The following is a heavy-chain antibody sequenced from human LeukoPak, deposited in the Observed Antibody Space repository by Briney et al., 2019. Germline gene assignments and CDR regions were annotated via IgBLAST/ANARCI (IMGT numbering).Heavy chain of an antibody. CDR1: GFTFTSHW. Sequence: GGSLRLSCSASGFTFTSHWMTWVRQAPGKGLEWVSAISGSGGSTYYADSVKGRFTISRDNSKNTLYLQMNSLRAEDTAVYYCAKDDGDYHYYYYYGMDVWGQGTTVTVSS. D-gene: IGHD4-17*01. J-gene: IGHJ6*02. CDR3: AKDDGDYHYYYYYGMDV. CDR2: ISGSGGST. V-gene: IGHV3-23*01.